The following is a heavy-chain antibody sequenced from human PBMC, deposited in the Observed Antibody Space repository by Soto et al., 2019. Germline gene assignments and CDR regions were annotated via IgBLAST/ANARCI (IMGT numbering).Heavy chain of an antibody. D-gene: IGHD3-22*01. J-gene: IGHJ4*02. CDR3: AAGDSSGYYGG. CDR1: GFIFTSSS. Sequence: ASVKFSCKASGFIFTSSSVQWVRQARGQRLEWIGWITVGTGNTNYAQKLQERVTITRDMSTSTAYMELSNLRSEDTAVYYCAAGDSSGYYGGWGQGTQVTVSS. CDR2: ITVGTGNT. V-gene: IGHV1-58*01.